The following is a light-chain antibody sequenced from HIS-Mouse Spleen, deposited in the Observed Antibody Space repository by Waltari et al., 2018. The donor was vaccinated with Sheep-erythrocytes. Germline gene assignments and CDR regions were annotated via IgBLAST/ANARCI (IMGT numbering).Light chain of an antibody. CDR2: DVS. V-gene: IGLV2-11*01. CDR3: CSYAGSYNHV. J-gene: IGLJ1*01. CDR1: SSHVGGYNY. Sequence: QSALTQPRSVSGSPGQSVTISCTGTSSHVGGYNYVSLYQQPPGKAPKLMIYDVSKRPSGVPDRFSGSKSGNTASLTISGLQAEDEADYYCCSYAGSYNHVFATGTKVTVL.